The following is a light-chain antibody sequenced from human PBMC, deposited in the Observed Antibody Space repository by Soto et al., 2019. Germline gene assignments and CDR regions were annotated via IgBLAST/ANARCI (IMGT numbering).Light chain of an antibody. Sequence: DIQMTQSPSSLSASVGDRVTITCRASQGIRNDLSWYQQKPGKAPKRLIFAAASLQSGVPATFSGSGSGTEFTLPISSLQPEDVATYYCLKYNNYPFTFGHGTKVDIK. CDR1: QGIRND. CDR3: LKYNNYPFT. CDR2: AAA. J-gene: IGKJ3*01. V-gene: IGKV1-17*01.